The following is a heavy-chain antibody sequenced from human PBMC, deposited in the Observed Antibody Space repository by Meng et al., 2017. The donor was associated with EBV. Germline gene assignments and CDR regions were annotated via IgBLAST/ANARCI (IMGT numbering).Heavy chain of an antibody. D-gene: IGHD6-6*01. Sequence: TLKGSSPTLSNPTRTLPLTCTFHGSFFSILGVGVGWIRQPPGKALEWLALIYWDDDKRYSPSLKSRLTITKDTSKNQVVLTMTNMDPVDAATYYCAHIIAARPFDYWGQGTLVTVSS. CDR3: AHIIAARPFDY. J-gene: IGHJ4*02. V-gene: IGHV2-5*02. CDR1: GSFFSILGVG. CDR2: IYWDDDK.